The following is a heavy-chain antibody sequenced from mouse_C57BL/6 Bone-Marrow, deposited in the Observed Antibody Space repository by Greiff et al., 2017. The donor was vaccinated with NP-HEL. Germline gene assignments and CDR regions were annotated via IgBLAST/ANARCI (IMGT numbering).Heavy chain of an antibody. Sequence: EVHLVESGGGLVQPGESLKLSCESNEYEFPSHDMSWVRKTPEKRLELVAAINSDGGSTYYPDTMERRFIISRDNTKKTLYLQMSSLRSEDTALYYCARNDYYGSSPTWFAYWGQGTLVTVSA. CDR2: INSDGGST. CDR1: EYEFPSHD. J-gene: IGHJ3*01. V-gene: IGHV5-2*01. CDR3: ARNDYYGSSPTWFAY. D-gene: IGHD1-1*01.